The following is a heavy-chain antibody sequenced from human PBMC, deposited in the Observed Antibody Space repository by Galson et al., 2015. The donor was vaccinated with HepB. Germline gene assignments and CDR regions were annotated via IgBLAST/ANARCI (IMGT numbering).Heavy chain of an antibody. V-gene: IGHV1-69*13. CDR2: IIPIFGTA. CDR1: GGTFSRYA. J-gene: IGHJ4*02. CDR3: ARDGRGDGYNTGEFDY. D-gene: IGHD5-24*01. Sequence: SVKVSCKASGGTFSRYAISWVRQAPGQGLEWMGGIIPIFGTANYAQKFQGRVTITADESTSTAYMELSSLRSEDTAVYYCARDGRGDGYNTGEFDYWGQGTLVTVSS.